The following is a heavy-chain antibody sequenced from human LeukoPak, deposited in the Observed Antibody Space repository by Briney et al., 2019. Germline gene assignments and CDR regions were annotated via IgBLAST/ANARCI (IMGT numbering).Heavy chain of an antibody. J-gene: IGHJ2*01. CDR1: GFAFSTYS. CDR2: IWYDGSNK. D-gene: IGHD1-20*01. CDR3: ARGVFAGDLLTGYWYFDL. Sequence: PGGSLRLSCAASGFAFSTYSMNWVRQAPGKGVEWVALIWYDGSNKYYADSVKGRFTISRDNSKNTVYLQMNSLRVEDTAVYYCARGVFAGDLLTGYWYFDLWGRGTLVTVSS. V-gene: IGHV3-33*08.